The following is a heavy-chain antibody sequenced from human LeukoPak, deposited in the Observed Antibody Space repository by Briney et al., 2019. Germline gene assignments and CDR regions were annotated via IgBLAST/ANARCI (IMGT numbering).Heavy chain of an antibody. CDR3: AREFGHNRWYFDY. V-gene: IGHV3-30*03. CDR2: VSADGRTQ. Sequence: GGSLRLSCTASGFTFRTYSIHWVRQAPGKGLEWVTVVSADGRTQLYSDSVKGRFTVSRDNSLNTLHLQMNSLKTEDTAVYYCAREFGHNRWYFDYWGQGALVTVSS. CDR1: GFTFRTYS. J-gene: IGHJ4*02. D-gene: IGHD5-24*01.